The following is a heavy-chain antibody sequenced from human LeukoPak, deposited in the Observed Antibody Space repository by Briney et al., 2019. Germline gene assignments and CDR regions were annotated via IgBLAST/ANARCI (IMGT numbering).Heavy chain of an antibody. CDR2: IYYSGST. Sequence: SETLSLTCTVSGGSISSYYWSWIRQPPGKGLGWIGYIYYSGSTNYNPSLKSRVTISVDTSKNQFSLKLSSVTAADTAVYYCARGGSVADPFDYWGQGTLVTVSS. CDR1: GGSISSYY. CDR3: ARGGSVADPFDY. J-gene: IGHJ4*02. V-gene: IGHV4-59*01. D-gene: IGHD6-19*01.